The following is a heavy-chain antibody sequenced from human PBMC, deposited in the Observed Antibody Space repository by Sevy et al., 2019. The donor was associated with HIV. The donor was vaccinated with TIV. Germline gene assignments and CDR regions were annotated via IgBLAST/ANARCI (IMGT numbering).Heavy chain of an antibody. Sequence: ASVKVSCKASGSTFTGYYMHWVRQAPGQGLEWMGWINPNNGGTNYALKFQGRVTMTRDTSISTAYMELSRLRSDDTAVYYCARDLGSSGWYYYGMDVWGQGTTVTVSS. CDR1: GSTFTGYY. J-gene: IGHJ6*02. CDR2: INPNNGGT. D-gene: IGHD6-19*01. CDR3: ARDLGSSGWYYYGMDV. V-gene: IGHV1-2*02.